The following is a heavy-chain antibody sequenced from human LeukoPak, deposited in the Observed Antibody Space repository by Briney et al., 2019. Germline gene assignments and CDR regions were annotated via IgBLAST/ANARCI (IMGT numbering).Heavy chain of an antibody. J-gene: IGHJ4*02. V-gene: IGHV3-33*08. CDR1: GFTFSSYW. CDR3: ARRVQYYFDY. CDR2: IWYDGSDK. Sequence: PGGSLRLSCAASGFTFSSYWMHWVRQAPGKGLEWVAVIWYDGSDKHYADSVQGRFTISRDNSKNSLYLQMNSLRAEDTALYYCARRVQYYFDYWGQGTLVTVSS.